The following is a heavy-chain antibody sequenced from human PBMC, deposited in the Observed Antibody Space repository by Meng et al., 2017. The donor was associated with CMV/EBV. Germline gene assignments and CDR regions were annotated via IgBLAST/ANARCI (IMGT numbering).Heavy chain of an antibody. V-gene: IGHV4-4*07. D-gene: IGHD2-15*01. Sequence: QGQLHESCPVLVKPSAPLSPTCTFSGGSISNYYWSWIRQPAGKGLEWIGRIYTSGSTNYNPSLKSRVTMSVDTSKNQFSLKLSSVTAADTAVYYCARSMVVAGDWFDPWGQGTLVTVSS. J-gene: IGHJ5*02. CDR3: ARSMVVAGDWFDP. CDR1: GGSISNYY. CDR2: IYTSGST.